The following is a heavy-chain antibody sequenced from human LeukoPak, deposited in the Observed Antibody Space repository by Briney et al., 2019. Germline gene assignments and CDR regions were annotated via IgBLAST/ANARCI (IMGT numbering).Heavy chain of an antibody. J-gene: IGHJ4*02. D-gene: IGHD3-3*01. CDR2: IYTSGST. Sequence: SETLSLTCTVSGGSISSYYWSWIRQPAGKGLEWIGRIYTSGSTNYNPSLKSRVTMSVDTSKNQFSLKLSSVTAADTAVYYCVREYDFWSGYYFFDYWGQGTLVTVSS. V-gene: IGHV4-4*07. CDR3: VREYDFWSGYYFFDY. CDR1: GGSISSYY.